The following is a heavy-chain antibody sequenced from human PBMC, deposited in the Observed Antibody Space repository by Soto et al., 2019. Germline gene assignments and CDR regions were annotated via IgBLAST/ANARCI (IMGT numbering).Heavy chain of an antibody. V-gene: IGHV3-11*06. J-gene: IGHJ4*02. CDR2: VSPKSTFR. CDR1: GFPFNDYY. CDR3: VRGGGGGLFEH. D-gene: IGHD2-21*01. Sequence: GGSLRLSCATSGFPFNDYYMTWIRQAPGKGLEWLSHVSPKSTFRNYADSVKGRFTISRDNTESSLFLQMNSLGVDDTAVYSCVRGGGGGLFEHWGQGVLVTVSS.